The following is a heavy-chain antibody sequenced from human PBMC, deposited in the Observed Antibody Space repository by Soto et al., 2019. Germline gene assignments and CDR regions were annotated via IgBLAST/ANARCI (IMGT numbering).Heavy chain of an antibody. V-gene: IGHV1-2*02. J-gene: IGHJ5*02. CDR2: INPNNGVT. CDR1: GYTFTGYY. Sequence: ASVKVSCKASGYTFTGYYMNWVRQAPGQGLEWMGWINPNNGVTNYAQKFQGRVTMTRDTSISTAYMDLSRLRSDDTAVYYCARGALAVANWFDPWGQGTQVTVSS. D-gene: IGHD6-19*01. CDR3: ARGALAVANWFDP.